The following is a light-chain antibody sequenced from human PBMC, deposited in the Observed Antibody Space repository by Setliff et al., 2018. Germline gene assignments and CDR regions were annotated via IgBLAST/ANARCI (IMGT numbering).Light chain of an antibody. CDR2: EVS. CDR3: SSYAGSNNYV. V-gene: IGLV2-8*01. J-gene: IGLJ1*01. Sequence: QSVLTQPPSASGSPGQSVTISCTGTSSDVGGYNYVSWYQQHPGKAPNLMIYEVSKWPSGVPDRFSGSKSGNPASLTVSGLQAEDEADYYCSSYAGSNNYVFGTGTKGTVL. CDR1: SSDVGGYNY.